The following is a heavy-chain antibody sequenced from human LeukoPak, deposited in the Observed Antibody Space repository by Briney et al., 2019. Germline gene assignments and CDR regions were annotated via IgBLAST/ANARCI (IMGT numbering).Heavy chain of an antibody. J-gene: IGHJ5*02. CDR3: ARDPRGYSSS. CDR2: ISSNGGST. Sequence: PGGSLRLSCAASGFTFSSYAMHWVRQAPGKGLEYVSAISSNGGSTYYANSVKGRFTISRDNPKNTLYLQMGSLRAEDMAVYYCARDPRGYSSSWGQGTLVTVSS. V-gene: IGHV3-64*01. D-gene: IGHD6-13*01. CDR1: GFTFSSYA.